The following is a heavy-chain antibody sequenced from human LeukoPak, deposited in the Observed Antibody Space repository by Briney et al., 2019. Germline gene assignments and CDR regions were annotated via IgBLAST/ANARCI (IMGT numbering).Heavy chain of an antibody. CDR1: GYSFTSYW. CDR3: ARQLSGSYWGPSHYYYYMDV. CDR2: IYPGDSDT. D-gene: IGHD1-26*01. Sequence: GESLKISCKGSGYSFTSYWIGWVRQMPGKGLEWMGIIYPGDSDTRYSPSFQGQVTISADKSISTAYLQWSSLKASDTAMYYCARQLSGSYWGPSHYYYYMDVWGKGTTVTVSS. J-gene: IGHJ6*03. V-gene: IGHV5-51*01.